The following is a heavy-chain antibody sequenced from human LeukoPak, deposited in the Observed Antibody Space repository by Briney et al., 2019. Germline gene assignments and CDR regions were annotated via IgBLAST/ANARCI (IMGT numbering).Heavy chain of an antibody. Sequence: GGSLRLSCAASGFTFSSYNMNWVRQAPGKGLEWVSSISSSSSYIYYAGSVKGRFTISRDNAKNSLYLQMNSLRAEDTAVYYCAGYYYDSSGYYPVYLGQGALVTVSS. J-gene: IGHJ4*02. CDR2: ISSSSSYI. CDR3: AGYYYDSSGYYPVY. V-gene: IGHV3-21*01. CDR1: GFTFSSYN. D-gene: IGHD3-22*01.